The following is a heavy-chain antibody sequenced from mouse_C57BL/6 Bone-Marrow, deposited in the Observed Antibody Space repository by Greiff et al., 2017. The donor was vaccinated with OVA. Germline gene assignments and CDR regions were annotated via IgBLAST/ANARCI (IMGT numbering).Heavy chain of an antibody. V-gene: IGHV5-4*01. CDR1: GFTFSSYA. D-gene: IGHD2-4*01. Sequence: EVQLVESGGGLVKPGGSLKLSCAASGFTFSSYAMSWVRQTPEKRLEWVATISDGGSYTYYPDNVKGRFTISRDNAKNNLYLQMSHLKSEDTAMYYCAHYDYEAYWGQGTLVTVSA. CDR2: ISDGGSYT. J-gene: IGHJ3*01. CDR3: AHYDYEAY.